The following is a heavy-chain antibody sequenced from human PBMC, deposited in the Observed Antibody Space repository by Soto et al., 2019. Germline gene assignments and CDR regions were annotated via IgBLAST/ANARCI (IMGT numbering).Heavy chain of an antibody. J-gene: IGHJ4*02. D-gene: IGHD1-26*01. CDR3: ARASPSRTLGYDY. Sequence: QVQLQESGPGLVKPSQTLSLTCTVYGGSISSGDYYWSWIRQPPGKGLEWIGYIYYSGSTYYIPSLKSRVTISVDTSKTHFSLKLSSVTAADTAVYYCARASPSRTLGYDYWGQGTLVTVSS. V-gene: IGHV4-30-4*01. CDR1: GGSISSGDYY. CDR2: IYYSGST.